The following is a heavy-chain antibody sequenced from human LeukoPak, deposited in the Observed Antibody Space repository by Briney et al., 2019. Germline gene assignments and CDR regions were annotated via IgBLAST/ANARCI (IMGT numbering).Heavy chain of an antibody. D-gene: IGHD3-22*01. CDR2: IYTSGST. CDR1: GGSISSYY. CDR3: ARVPDSSGYYYDYYYGMDV. Sequence: SETLSLTCTVSGGSISSYYWSWIRQPAGKGLEWIGRIYTSGSTNYNPSLKSRVTMSVDTSKNQFSLKLSSVTAADTAVYYCARVPDSSGYYYDYYYGMDVWGQGTAVTVSS. J-gene: IGHJ6*02. V-gene: IGHV4-4*07.